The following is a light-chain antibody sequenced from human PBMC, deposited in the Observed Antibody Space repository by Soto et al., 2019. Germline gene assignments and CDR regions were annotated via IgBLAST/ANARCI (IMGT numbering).Light chain of an antibody. CDR2: AAF. CDR3: QQYDTLPGT. V-gene: IGKV3-20*01. J-gene: IGKJ1*01. CDR1: QRVYSNY. Sequence: DIQFTQSPTPLSSSLGERGTLSCRATQRVYSNYLAWYQQKPGHSPMLLVYAAFMRAVGIPDRFSVSGSGTDFTLTIRRLEPEDFAVYYCQQYDTLPGTFGQGTKVDIK.